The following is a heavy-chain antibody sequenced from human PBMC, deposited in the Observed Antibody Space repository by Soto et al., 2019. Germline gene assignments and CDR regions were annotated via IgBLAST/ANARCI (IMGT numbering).Heavy chain of an antibody. J-gene: IGHJ6*03. V-gene: IGHV4-61*01. CDR3: ARHKRQQLGPYYYCYYMDV. D-gene: IGHD6-13*01. Sequence: PSETLSISCTVSGGSVCSGSYYWSWIRQPPGKGLEWIGYIYYSGSTNYNPSLKSRVTISVDTSKNQFSLKLSSVTAADTAVYYCARHKRQQLGPYYYCYYMDVWGKGTTVTVSS. CDR1: GGSVCSGSYY. CDR2: IYYSGST.